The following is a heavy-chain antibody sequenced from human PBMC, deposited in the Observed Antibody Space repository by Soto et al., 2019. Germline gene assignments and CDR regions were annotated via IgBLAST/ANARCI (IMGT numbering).Heavy chain of an antibody. J-gene: IGHJ5*02. Sequence: SETLSLTCTVSGGSISSSSYYWGWIRQPPGKGLEWIGSIYYSGRTYYNPSLKSRITISVDTSKNQFSLKLTSMTAAETAVYYCARQSSGWYNWFDPWGQGTLVTVSS. CDR1: GGSISSSSYY. CDR3: ARQSSGWYNWFDP. D-gene: IGHD6-19*01. CDR2: IYYSGRT. V-gene: IGHV4-39*01.